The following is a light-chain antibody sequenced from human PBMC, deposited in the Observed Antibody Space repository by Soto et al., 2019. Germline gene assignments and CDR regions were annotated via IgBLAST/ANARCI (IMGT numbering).Light chain of an antibody. CDR3: QHYDSLTIT. V-gene: IGKV3-20*01. CDR1: QSVSSSF. J-gene: IGKJ5*01. CDR2: GAS. Sequence: IVLRQYPGTRSLSPGERAPLSCSASQSVSSSFLTWYQQKHGQPPRLVIYGASSRATGIPDRFSGSGSGTDGTLTISRLEHEDCAVFYCQHYDSLTITFGQGTRLEIK.